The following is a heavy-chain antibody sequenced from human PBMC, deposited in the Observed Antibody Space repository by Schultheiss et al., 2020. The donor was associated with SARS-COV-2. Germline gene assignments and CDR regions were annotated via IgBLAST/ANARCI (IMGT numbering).Heavy chain of an antibody. CDR3: ARRPFSIVGATTGKRAFDI. D-gene: IGHD1-26*01. V-gene: IGHV4-34*01. Sequence: SETLSLTCAVYGGSFSGYYWSWIRQPPGKGLEWIGEINHSGSTNYNPSLKSRVTISVDTSKNQFSLKLSSVTAADTAVYYCARRPFSIVGATTGKRAFDIWGQGTMVTVSS. CDR2: INHSGST. J-gene: IGHJ3*02. CDR1: GGSFSGYY.